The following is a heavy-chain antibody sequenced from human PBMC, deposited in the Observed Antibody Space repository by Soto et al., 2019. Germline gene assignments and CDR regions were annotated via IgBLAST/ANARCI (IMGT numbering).Heavy chain of an antibody. D-gene: IGHD2-2*01. V-gene: IGHV4-34*01. CDR3: ARGPDIVVTYYGMDV. CDR2: INHSGST. J-gene: IGHJ6*02. Sequence: SETLSLTCAVYGGSFSGYYWSWIRQPPGKGLEWIGEINHSGSTNYNPSLKSRVTISVDTSKNQFSLKLSSVTAADTAVYYCARGPDIVVTYYGMDVWGQGTTVTVSS. CDR1: GGSFSGYY.